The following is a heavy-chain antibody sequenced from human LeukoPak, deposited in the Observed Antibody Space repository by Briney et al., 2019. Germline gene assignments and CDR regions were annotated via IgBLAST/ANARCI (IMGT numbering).Heavy chain of an antibody. Sequence: SETLSLTCTVPGGSVSNSLYYWSWIRQPPGKGLEWIGYIYYNGDTNYNPSLKSRVIISIDTSSNQFSLRLNSMTAADTAVYYCARVLRAASWRSYDYWGQGSLVTVSS. J-gene: IGHJ4*02. CDR3: ARVLRAASWRSYDY. CDR2: IYYNGDT. V-gene: IGHV4-61*01. D-gene: IGHD5-18*01. CDR1: GGSVSNSLYY.